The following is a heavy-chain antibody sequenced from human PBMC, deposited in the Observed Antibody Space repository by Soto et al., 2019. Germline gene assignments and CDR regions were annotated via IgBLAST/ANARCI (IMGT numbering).Heavy chain of an antibody. CDR1: GGSISSGGYY. CDR3: ARVEYSSSSAGGEYFDY. Sequence: KPSETLSLTCTVSGGSISSGGYYWSWIRQHPGKGLEWIGYIYYSGSTYYDPSLKSRVTISVDTSKNQFSLKLSSVTAADTAVYYCARVEYSSSSAGGEYFDYWGQGTLVTVSS. CDR2: IYYSGST. J-gene: IGHJ4*02. V-gene: IGHV4-31*03. D-gene: IGHD6-6*01.